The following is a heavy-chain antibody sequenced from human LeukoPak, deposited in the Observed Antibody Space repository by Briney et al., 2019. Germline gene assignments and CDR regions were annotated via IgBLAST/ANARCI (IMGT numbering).Heavy chain of an antibody. Sequence: GASVKVSCKTSGYNFRHYGISWVRQAPGQGLEWMAWISGGYNGDSNYALKLRGRLTMTTDTSTSTAYMELRSLRSDDTAVYYCARDEKKYCCGGSCPAYFDYWGQGTLVTVSS. V-gene: IGHV1-18*01. CDR1: GYNFRHYG. CDR3: ARDEKKYCCGGSCPAYFDY. J-gene: IGHJ4*02. CDR2: ISGGYNGDS. D-gene: IGHD2-15*01.